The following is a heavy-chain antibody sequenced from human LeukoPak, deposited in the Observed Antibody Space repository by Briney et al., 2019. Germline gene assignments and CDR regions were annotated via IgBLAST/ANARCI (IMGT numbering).Heavy chain of an antibody. CDR2: IYYSGST. CDR3: ARQDRTTVDAFDI. V-gene: IGHV4-39*01. D-gene: IGHD4-17*01. CDR1: GGSISSSSYY. Sequence: PSETLSLTCTVSGGSISSSSYYWGWIRQPPGKGLEWIGSIYYSGSTYYNPSLKSRVTISVDTSKNQFSLKLSSVTAADTAVYYCARQDRTTVDAFDIWGQGTMVTVSS. J-gene: IGHJ3*02.